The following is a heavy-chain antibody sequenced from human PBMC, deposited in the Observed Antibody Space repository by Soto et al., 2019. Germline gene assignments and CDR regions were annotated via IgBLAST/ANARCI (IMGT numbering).Heavy chain of an antibody. CDR1: GGSIRSYY. V-gene: IGHV4-59*01. CDR2: IYYSGST. J-gene: IGHJ4*02. CDR3: ARETYDSSGYYPHFDS. D-gene: IGHD3-22*01. Sequence: PSETLSLTCTVSGGSIRSYYWTWIRQPPGKGLEWIGYIYYSGSTNYNPSFKSRVTISIDTSKNRFSLKLSSVTAADTAVYYCARETYDSSGYYPHFDSWGQGTLVTVSS.